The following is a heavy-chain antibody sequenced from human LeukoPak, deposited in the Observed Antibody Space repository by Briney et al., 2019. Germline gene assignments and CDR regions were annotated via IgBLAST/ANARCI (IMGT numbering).Heavy chain of an antibody. V-gene: IGHV4-59*01. D-gene: IGHD6-19*01. CDR2: IYYSGST. J-gene: IGHJ6*02. CDR3: ARGTGIAVAGTDHYYGMDV. Sequence: SETLSLTCTVSGGSISSYYWSWIRQPPGKGLEWIGYIYYSGSTSYNPSLKSRVTISVDTSKNQFSLKLSSVTAADTAVYYCARGTGIAVAGTDHYYGMDVWGQGTTVTVSS. CDR1: GGSISSYY.